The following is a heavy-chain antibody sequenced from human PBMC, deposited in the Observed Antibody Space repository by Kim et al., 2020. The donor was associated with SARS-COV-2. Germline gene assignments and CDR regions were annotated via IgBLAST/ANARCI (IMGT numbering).Heavy chain of an antibody. D-gene: IGHD3-10*01. CDR1: GGSISSGGYY. CDR3: VRGGWDYGSGSYYPNFDY. V-gene: IGHV4-31*03. CDR2: IYYSGST. J-gene: IGHJ4*02. Sequence: SETLSLTCTVSGGSISSGGYYWSWIRQHPGKGLEWIGYIYYSGSTYYNPSLKSRVTISVDTSKNQFSLKLSSVTAADTAVYYCVRGGWDYGSGSYYPNFDYWGQGTLVTVSS.